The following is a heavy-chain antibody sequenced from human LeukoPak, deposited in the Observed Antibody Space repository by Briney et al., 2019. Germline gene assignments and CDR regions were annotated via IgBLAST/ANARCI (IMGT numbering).Heavy chain of an antibody. V-gene: IGHV3-7*01. D-gene: IGHD2-15*01. J-gene: IGHJ4*02. CDR3: ARGPFGYCSVGSCSFDQ. CDR2: IKQDGSEK. Sequence: PGGSLRLSCGASGFTFSYYWMTWVRQAPGKGLEWVANIKQDGSEKYYVDSVKGRFTVSRDNAENSLYLQMNSLRAEDTAVYYCARGPFGYCSVGSCSFDQWGQGTLVTVSS. CDR1: GFTFSYYW.